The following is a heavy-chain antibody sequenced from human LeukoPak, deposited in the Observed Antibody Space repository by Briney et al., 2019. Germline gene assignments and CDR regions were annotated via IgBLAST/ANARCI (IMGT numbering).Heavy chain of an antibody. J-gene: IGHJ4*02. CDR2: TSYDGSNK. CDR1: GFTFSGFA. CDR3: AKVSTRTTVTLPPFDY. Sequence: PGGSLRLSCAASGFTFSGFAMHWVRQAPGKGLEWVAVTSYDGSNKYSADSVKGRFTISRDNSKNTLYLQMNSLRAEDTAVYYCAKVSTRTTVTLPPFDYWGQGTLVTVSS. D-gene: IGHD4-17*01. V-gene: IGHV3-30*04.